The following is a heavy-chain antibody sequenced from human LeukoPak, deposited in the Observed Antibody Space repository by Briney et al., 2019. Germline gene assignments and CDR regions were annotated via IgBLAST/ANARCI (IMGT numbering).Heavy chain of an antibody. CDR2: INWNGGTT. J-gene: IGHJ4*02. V-gene: IGHV3-20*04. CDR3: ARARYSGSYYGYYFDY. D-gene: IGHD1-26*01. Sequence: PGGSLRLSCAASGFTFDDYGMSWVRQAPGKGLEWVSGINWNGGTTAYADSVKGRFTISRDNAKNSLYLQMNSLRAEDTALYYCARARYSGSYYGYYFDYWGQGTLVTVSS. CDR1: GFTFDDYG.